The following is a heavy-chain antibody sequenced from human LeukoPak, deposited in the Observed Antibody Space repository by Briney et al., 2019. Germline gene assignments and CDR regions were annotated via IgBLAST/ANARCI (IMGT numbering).Heavy chain of an antibody. Sequence: ASVKVSCKASGYTFTGYYMHWVRQAPGQGPEWMAWINPYNGNTNYAQKFQGRVTMTTDTSTSTAYMELRSLRSDDTAVYYCARLLVAGSGGPYPLVSWFDPWGQGTLVTVSS. CDR3: ARLLVAGSGGPYPLVSWFDP. CDR1: GYTFTGYY. V-gene: IGHV1-18*04. CDR2: INPYNGNT. J-gene: IGHJ5*02. D-gene: IGHD6-19*01.